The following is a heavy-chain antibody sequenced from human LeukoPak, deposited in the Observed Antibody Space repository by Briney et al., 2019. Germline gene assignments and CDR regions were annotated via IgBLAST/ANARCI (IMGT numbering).Heavy chain of an antibody. V-gene: IGHV3-7*01. J-gene: IGHJ4*02. CDR3: ARAVSGSYYVPDY. CDR2: IKQDGSEK. CDR1: GFTFGSYW. Sequence: PGGSLRLSCAASGFTFGSYWMSWVRQAPGKGLEWAANIKQDGSEKYYVDSVKGRFTISRDNAKNSLYLQMNSLRAEDTAVYYCARAVSGSYYVPDYWGQGTLVTVSS. D-gene: IGHD1-26*01.